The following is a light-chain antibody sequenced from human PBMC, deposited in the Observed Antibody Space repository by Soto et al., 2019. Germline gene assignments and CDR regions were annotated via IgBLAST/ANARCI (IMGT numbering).Light chain of an antibody. CDR2: GAS. CDR3: QQSHTSPRT. Sequence: DIQMTQSPSFLSASVGDRVTVTCRASQSVGTHLHWYQQKSGKAPKLLIYGASTLQSGVSPRFSGSGSGTDFTLTITSLQPDDLAVYYCQQSHTSPRTFGQGTRLDIK. V-gene: IGKV1-39*01. J-gene: IGKJ2*01. CDR1: QSVGTH.